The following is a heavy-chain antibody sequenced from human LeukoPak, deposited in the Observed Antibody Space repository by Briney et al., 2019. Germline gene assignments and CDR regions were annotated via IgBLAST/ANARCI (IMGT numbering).Heavy chain of an antibody. Sequence: SETLSLTCTVSGGSISSYYWSWIRQPAGKGLEWIGRMYTSGSTNYNPSLKSRVTMSLDTSKNQFSLELSSVTAADSAVYYCARAPSVSVRGQNFDYWGQGTLVTVSS. CDR2: MYTSGST. CDR3: ARAPSVSVRGQNFDY. CDR1: GGSISSYY. J-gene: IGHJ4*02. V-gene: IGHV4-4*07. D-gene: IGHD3-10*01.